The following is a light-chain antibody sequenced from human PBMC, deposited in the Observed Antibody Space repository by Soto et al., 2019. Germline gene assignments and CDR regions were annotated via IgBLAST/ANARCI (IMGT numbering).Light chain of an antibody. J-gene: IGLJ2*01. CDR2: SNN. V-gene: IGLV1-44*01. CDR1: SSNIGSNS. CDR3: ATWDDSLNGVL. Sequence: QSVLTQPPSASGTPGQRVTISCSGSSSNIGSNSANWYQQLPGTAPKLLISSNNQRPSGVPDRFSGSKSGTSASLAISGLHSEDEDDYYCATWDDSLNGVLFGGGTKLNVL.